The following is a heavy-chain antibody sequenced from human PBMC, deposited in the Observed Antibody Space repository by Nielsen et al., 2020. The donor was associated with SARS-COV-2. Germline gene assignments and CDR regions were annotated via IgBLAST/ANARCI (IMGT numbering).Heavy chain of an antibody. V-gene: IGHV4-59*01. CDR1: GGSISSYY. Sequence: SETLSLTCTVSGGSISSYYWSWIRQPPGKGLEWIGYIYYSGSTNYNPSLKSRVTISVDTSKNQFSLKLSSVTAADTAVYYCARARKYYDILTGYYYYYGMDVWGQGTTVTGSS. D-gene: IGHD3-9*01. CDR3: ARARKYYDILTGYYYYYGMDV. CDR2: IYYSGST. J-gene: IGHJ6*02.